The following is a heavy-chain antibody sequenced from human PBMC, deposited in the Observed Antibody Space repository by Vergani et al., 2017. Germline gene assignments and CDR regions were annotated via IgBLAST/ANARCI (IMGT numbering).Heavy chain of an antibody. V-gene: IGHV4-39*01. D-gene: IGHD1-7*01. Sequence: QLQLQESGPGLVKPSETLSLTCTVSGGSPSSSSYYWGWIRQPPGKGLEWIGSIYYSGCTYYNPSLKSRVTISVDTSKNQCSLKLGSVTAADRAVYYCASWVGSTVDYYGMDFWGQGTTVTVSS. J-gene: IGHJ6*02. CDR2: IYYSGCT. CDR3: ASWVGSTVDYYGMDF. CDR1: GGSPSSSSYY.